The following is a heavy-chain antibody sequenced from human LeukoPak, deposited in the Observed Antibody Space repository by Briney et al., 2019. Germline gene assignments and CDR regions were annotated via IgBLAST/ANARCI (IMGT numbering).Heavy chain of an antibody. CDR1: GFTFDDYA. V-gene: IGHV3-9*01. J-gene: IGHJ4*02. CDR2: ISWNSGSI. CDR3: AKDLLEGYGSGCFDY. D-gene: IGHD6-19*01. Sequence: GGSLRLSCAASGFTFDDYAMHWVRQAPGKGLEWVSGISWNSGSIGYADSVKGRFTISRDNAKNSLYLQMNSLRAEDTALYYCAKDLLEGYGSGCFDYWGQGTLVTVSS.